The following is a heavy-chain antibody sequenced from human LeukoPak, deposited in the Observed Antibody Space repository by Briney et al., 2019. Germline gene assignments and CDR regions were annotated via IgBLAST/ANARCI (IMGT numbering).Heavy chain of an antibody. Sequence: GGSLRLSCAASGFTFSSYWMSWVRQAPGKGLEWVANIKQDGSEKYYVDSVKGRFTISGDNSKNTLYLQMNSLRAEDTAVYYCAKERGAFDIWGQGTMVTVSS. CDR1: GFTFSSYW. CDR3: AKERGAFDI. D-gene: IGHD3-10*01. J-gene: IGHJ3*02. V-gene: IGHV3-7*01. CDR2: IKQDGSEK.